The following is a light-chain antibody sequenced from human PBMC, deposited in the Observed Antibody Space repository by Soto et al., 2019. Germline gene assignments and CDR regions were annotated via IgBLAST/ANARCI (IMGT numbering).Light chain of an antibody. CDR3: QQYNKWPRT. V-gene: IGKV3-15*01. Sequence: EMVMTQSPATLSVSPGERATLSCRASQSVSSNLAWYQHKPGQAPRLLLYGASTRATGIPAMFSGSGSGTDFTLTISSLQSEDSAVYYCQQYNKWPRTFGQGTKVEIK. CDR2: GAS. CDR1: QSVSSN. J-gene: IGKJ1*01.